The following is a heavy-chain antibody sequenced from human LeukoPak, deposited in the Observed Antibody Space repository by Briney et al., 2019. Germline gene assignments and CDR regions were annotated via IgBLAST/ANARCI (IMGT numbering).Heavy chain of an antibody. V-gene: IGHV3-30*18. Sequence: GTSLRLSCAASGFTFSKYGMHWVRQAPGKGLEWVAVISYDGGEQHYGDSVKGRFSISRDDSKSTIYLQMNSLTVEDTALYYCAKPRTFYDILTVSFQRWGQGTWVSVSS. D-gene: IGHD3-9*01. CDR1: GFTFSKYG. CDR3: AKPRTFYDILTVSFQR. J-gene: IGHJ1*01. CDR2: ISYDGGEQ.